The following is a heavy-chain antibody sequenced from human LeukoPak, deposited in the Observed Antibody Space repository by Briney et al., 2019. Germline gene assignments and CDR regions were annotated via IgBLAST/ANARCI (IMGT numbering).Heavy chain of an antibody. Sequence: SETLSLTCAVYGGSFSGYYWSWIRQPPGKGLEWIGEINHSGSTNYNPSLKSRVTISVDTSKNQFSLKLSSVTAADTAVYYCARAPGGYCSSTSCSRAGNYYSYYYMDVWGKGTTVTISS. CDR2: INHSGST. V-gene: IGHV4-34*01. D-gene: IGHD2-2*01. CDR1: GGSFSGYY. CDR3: ARAPGGYCSSTSCSRAGNYYSYYYMDV. J-gene: IGHJ6*03.